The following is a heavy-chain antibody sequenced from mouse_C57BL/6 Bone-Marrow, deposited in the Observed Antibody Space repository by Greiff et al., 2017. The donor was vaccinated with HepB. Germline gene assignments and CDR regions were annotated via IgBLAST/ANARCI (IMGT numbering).Heavy chain of an antibody. CDR3: AREAFITTVVEDYFDY. V-gene: IGHV5-16*01. J-gene: IGHJ2*01. Sequence: DVKLVESEGGLVQPGSSMKLSCTASGFTFSDYYMAWVRQVPEKGLEWVANINYDGSSTYYLDSLKSRFIISRDNAKNILYLQMSSLKSEDTATYYCAREAFITTVVEDYFDYWGQGTTLTVSS. CDR1: GFTFSDYY. CDR2: INYDGSST. D-gene: IGHD1-1*01.